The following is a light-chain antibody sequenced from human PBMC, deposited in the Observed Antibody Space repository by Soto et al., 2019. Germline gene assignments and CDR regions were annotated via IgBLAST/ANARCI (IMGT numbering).Light chain of an antibody. CDR3: KQSYGTPTT. CDR2: AAS. Sequence: DIQMTQSPSSLSASVGDKVTITCRASQSISFYLNWYQQKPGKAPELLIYAASSLQSGVPSRFSGSGSGTDFTLTITSLQREDLATYYCKQSYGTPTTFGPGTKLEI. V-gene: IGKV1-39*01. J-gene: IGKJ2*01. CDR1: QSISFY.